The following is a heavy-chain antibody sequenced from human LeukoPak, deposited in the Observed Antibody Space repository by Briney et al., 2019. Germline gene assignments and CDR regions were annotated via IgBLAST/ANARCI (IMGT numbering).Heavy chain of an antibody. Sequence: QPGGSLRLSCVVSGFAFSRYWFHWVRQAPGKGLVWVARINGDGSNTIYADSVKGRFTFSRDNAKNTLYLQMDSLRADDTAVYYCSRGGVYHGFDIWGQGTMVTVSS. CDR2: INGDGSNT. J-gene: IGHJ3*02. CDR1: GFAFSRYW. CDR3: SRGGVYHGFDI. D-gene: IGHD5/OR15-5a*01. V-gene: IGHV3-74*01.